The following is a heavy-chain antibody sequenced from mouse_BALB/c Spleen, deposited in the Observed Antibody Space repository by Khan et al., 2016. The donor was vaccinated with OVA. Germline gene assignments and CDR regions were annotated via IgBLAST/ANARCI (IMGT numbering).Heavy chain of an antibody. V-gene: IGHV3-2*02. D-gene: IGHD2-3*01. J-gene: IGHJ4*01. CDR3: ARDGSRYNYAMDY. Sequence: QLMESGPGLVKPSQSLSLTCTVTGYSITSDYAWNWIRQSPGNKLEWMGYISYSGSTNYDPSLKSRISISRDTSKNQFFLQLNSVTTEDTATYYCARDGSRYNYAMDYWGQGTSVTVSS. CDR2: ISYSGST. CDR1: GYSITSDYA.